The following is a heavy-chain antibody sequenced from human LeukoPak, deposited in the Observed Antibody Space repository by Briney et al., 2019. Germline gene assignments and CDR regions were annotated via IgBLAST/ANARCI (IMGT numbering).Heavy chain of an antibody. J-gene: IGHJ4*02. V-gene: IGHV1-69*13. D-gene: IGHD3-16*01. CDR3: ARELVGATYGGHDY. CDR2: IIPIFGTA. CDR1: GCTFSSYA. Sequence: SVKVSCKASGCTFSSYAISWVGQAPGQGREWRGGIIPIFGTANYAQKFQGRVTITSDESTSTAYMELSRLRSEDTAVYYCARELVGATYGGHDYWGQGTLVTVSS.